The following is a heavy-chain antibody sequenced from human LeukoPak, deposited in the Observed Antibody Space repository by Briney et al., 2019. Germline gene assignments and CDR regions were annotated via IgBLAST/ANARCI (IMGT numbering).Heavy chain of an antibody. CDR3: AREWLPPYYYYYMDV. CDR2: IYTSGST. CDR1: GGSISSGSYY. Sequence: SQTLSLTCTVSGGSISSGSYYWSWIRQPAGKGLEWIGRIYTSGSTNCNPSLKSRVTISVDTSKNQFSLKLSSVTAADTAVYYCAREWLPPYYYYYMDVWGKGTTVTVSS. V-gene: IGHV4-61*02. D-gene: IGHD3-22*01. J-gene: IGHJ6*03.